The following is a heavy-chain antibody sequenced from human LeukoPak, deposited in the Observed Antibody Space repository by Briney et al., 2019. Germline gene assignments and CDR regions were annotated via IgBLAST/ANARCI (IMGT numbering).Heavy chain of an antibody. CDR2: IYHSGST. J-gene: IGHJ4*02. Sequence: SETLSLTCAVSGGSISSCGYSWSWIRQPPGKGLEWIGYIYHSGSTYYNPSLKSRVTISIDRSKKQFSLKLSSVTAADTAVYYCARVVVQLWSQFDYWGQGTLVTVSS. CDR3: ARVVVQLWSQFDY. V-gene: IGHV4-30-2*01. CDR1: GGSISSCGYS. D-gene: IGHD5-18*01.